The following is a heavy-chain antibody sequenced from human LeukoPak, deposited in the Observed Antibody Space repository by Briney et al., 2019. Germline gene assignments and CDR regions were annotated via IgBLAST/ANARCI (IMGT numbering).Heavy chain of an antibody. CDR3: ARVPREWELLRGFRFDP. V-gene: IGHV1-69*05. CDR1: GGTFSSYA. J-gene: IGHJ5*02. Sequence: GSSVKVSCKXSGGTFSSYAISWVRQAPGQGLEWMGGIIPIFGTANYAQKFQGRVTITTDESTSTAYMELSSLRSEDTAVYYCARVPREWELLRGFRFDPWGQGTLVTVSS. CDR2: IIPIFGTA. D-gene: IGHD1-26*01.